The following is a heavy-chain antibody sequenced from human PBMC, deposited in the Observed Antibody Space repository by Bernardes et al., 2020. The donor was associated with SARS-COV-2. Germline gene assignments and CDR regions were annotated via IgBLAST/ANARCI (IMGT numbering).Heavy chain of an antibody. CDR1: GFTFSSFA. CDR3: AKGAYVVVVPASTRFDS. Sequence: GGSLSPSCAAPGFTFSSFAMAWVRQAPGKGLEWVSAISGRGGSSYYADSVKGRFTISRDNFGNTLFLQLDSLRAEDTAVYYCAKGAYVVVVPASTRFDSWGQGTLVTVSS. D-gene: IGHD2-2*01. V-gene: IGHV3-23*01. J-gene: IGHJ5*01. CDR2: ISGRGGSS.